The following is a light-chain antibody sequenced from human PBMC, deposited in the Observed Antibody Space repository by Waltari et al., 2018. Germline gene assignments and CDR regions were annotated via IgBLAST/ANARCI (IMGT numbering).Light chain of an antibody. CDR3: ATWDDSLNAWV. CDR1: SSHLGANY. Sequence: SVLTQSPSASGTPGQRVTISCSGSSSHLGANYVYWYQQFPGTAPRLLIYRSYQRPSGVPDRFSGSKSGTSASLAISGLRSEDEADYYCATWDDSLNAWVFGGGTRLTAL. CDR2: RSY. J-gene: IGLJ3*02. V-gene: IGLV1-47*01.